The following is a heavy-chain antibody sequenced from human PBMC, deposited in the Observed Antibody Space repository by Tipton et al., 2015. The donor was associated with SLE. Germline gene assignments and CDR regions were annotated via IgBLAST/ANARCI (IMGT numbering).Heavy chain of an antibody. V-gene: IGHV4-39*01. D-gene: IGHD5-12*01. CDR3: ARLVGGYAR. CDR2: IYYSGST. J-gene: IGHJ4*02. Sequence: TLSLTCTVSGGSISSSSYYWGWIRQPPGKGLEWIGSIYYSGSTYYNPSLKSRVTISVDTSKNQFSLKLSSVTAADTAVYFCARLVGGYARWGQGTLVTVSS. CDR1: GGSISSSSYY.